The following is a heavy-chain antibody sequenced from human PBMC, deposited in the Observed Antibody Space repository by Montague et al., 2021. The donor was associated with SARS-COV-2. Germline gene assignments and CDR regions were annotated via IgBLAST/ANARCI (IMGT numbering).Heavy chain of an antibody. V-gene: IGHV3-33*01. CDR1: GFSFSSYG. D-gene: IGHD3-10*01. CDR3: ARDPTYGSGSFQSGFFDY. Sequence: SLRLSCAASGFSFSSYGMHWVRQAPGKGLEWVAVIWCDGSNKYYADSVKGRFTISRDNSKNTLYLQMNSLRAEDTAVYYCARDPTYGSGSFQSGFFDYWGQGTLVTVSS. CDR2: IWCDGSNK. J-gene: IGHJ4*02.